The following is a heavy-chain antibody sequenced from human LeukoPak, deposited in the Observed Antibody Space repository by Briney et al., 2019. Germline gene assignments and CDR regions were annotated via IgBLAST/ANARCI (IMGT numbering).Heavy chain of an antibody. CDR3: AKGGCRGTCNPLAY. J-gene: IGHJ4*02. V-gene: IGHV3-23*01. CDR1: GFTFSGSG. Sequence: GGSLRLSCAASGFTFSGSGMSWVRQAPGKGLEWISSSGDSDGSTYYADSLKGRFTISRDNSKNTLYLRMNNLRAEDTAVYYCAKGGCRGTCNPLAYWGQGALVTASP. CDR2: SGDSDGST. D-gene: IGHD2-15*01.